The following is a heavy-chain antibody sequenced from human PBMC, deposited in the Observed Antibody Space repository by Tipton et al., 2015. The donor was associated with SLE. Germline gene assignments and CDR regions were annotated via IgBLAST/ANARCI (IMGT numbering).Heavy chain of an antibody. CDR1: GGSIRSGY. CDR3: ARGARGNSYGSDEDFDY. D-gene: IGHD5-18*01. V-gene: IGHV4-59*08. CDR2: IYDSGST. J-gene: IGHJ4*02. Sequence: TLSLTCTVSGGSIRSGYWSWIRQPPGKGPEWIGYIYDSGSTKYNPSLKSRVTISIDTSMNQFSLKLNSVTAADTAVYYCARGARGNSYGSDEDFDYWGQGTLVTVSS.